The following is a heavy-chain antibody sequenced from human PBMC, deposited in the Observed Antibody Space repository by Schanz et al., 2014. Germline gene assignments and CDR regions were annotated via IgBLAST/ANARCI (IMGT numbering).Heavy chain of an antibody. V-gene: IGHV3-30-3*01. CDR1: GFTFSDYY. Sequence: QVQLVDSGGGLVKPGGSLRLSCAASGFTFSDYYMTWIRQAPGKGLEWGAVISHDGSKKYYADSVKGRFTISRDNSRNTLYLQMNSLRAEDTAVYYCARELPSYFDFWNGSQNAFDYWGQGTLVTVSS. CDR3: ARELPSYFDFWNGSQNAFDY. J-gene: IGHJ4*02. CDR2: ISHDGSKK. D-gene: IGHD3-3*01.